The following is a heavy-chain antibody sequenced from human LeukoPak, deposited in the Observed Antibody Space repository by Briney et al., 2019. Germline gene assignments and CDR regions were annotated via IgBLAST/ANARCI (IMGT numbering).Heavy chain of an antibody. CDR1: GFTLSSYA. D-gene: IGHD3-3*01. CDR2: NGGSGGST. V-gene: IGHV3-23*01. J-gene: IGHJ6*03. CDR3: AKSSEDKFDFWSGSYTTYYCYYMDV. Sequence: GGSLRLSCTASGFTLSSYAMSWVRQAPGKGLEWVSTNGGSGGSTYYADSVKGRFAISTDNSKNRLYLQMNSLRAEDTALYYCAKSSEDKFDFWSGSYTTYYCYYMDVWGKGATVTVSS.